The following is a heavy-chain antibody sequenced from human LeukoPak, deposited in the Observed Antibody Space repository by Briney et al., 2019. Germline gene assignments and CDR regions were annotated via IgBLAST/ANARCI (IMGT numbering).Heavy chain of an antibody. J-gene: IGHJ6*02. V-gene: IGHV4-59*01. D-gene: IGHD3-22*01. CDR3: ARVGNTYYDSSGYEYYGMDV. CDR1: GGSISSYY. Sequence: SETLSLTCTVSGGSISSYYWSWIRQPPRKGLEWIGYIYYSGSTNYNPSLKSRVTISVDTSKNQFSLKLSSVTAADTAVYYCARVGNTYYDSSGYEYYGMDVWGQGTTVTVSS. CDR2: IYYSGST.